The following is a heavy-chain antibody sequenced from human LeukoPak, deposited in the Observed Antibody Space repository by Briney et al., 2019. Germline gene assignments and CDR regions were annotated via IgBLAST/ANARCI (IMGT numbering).Heavy chain of an antibody. J-gene: IGHJ4*02. Sequence: GGSLRLSCAASGFTFSNYAMHWVRQAPGKGLEWVTVISYDGSNKYYADSVKGRLTISRDNSKNTLYLQVNSLRPEDTAVYYCARDYIQGGYSYGADYWGQGTLVTVSS. CDR2: ISYDGSNK. CDR1: GFTFSNYA. CDR3: ARDYIQGGYSYGADY. V-gene: IGHV3-30*04. D-gene: IGHD5-18*01.